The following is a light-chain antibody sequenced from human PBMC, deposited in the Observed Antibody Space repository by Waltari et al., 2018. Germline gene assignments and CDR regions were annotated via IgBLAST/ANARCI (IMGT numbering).Light chain of an antibody. V-gene: IGLV3-21*02. Sequence: SYEMTQPRSVSVSPGQTATITCDGEKIGIKSVQWYQQKPPQAPVLLIFGANIRPSRTPGRFDGSNSGNTATLTITGVEAGDEADYYCQVWDSSSKYVFGSGTKLTVL. CDR1: KIGIKS. CDR2: GAN. CDR3: QVWDSSSKYV. J-gene: IGLJ6*01.